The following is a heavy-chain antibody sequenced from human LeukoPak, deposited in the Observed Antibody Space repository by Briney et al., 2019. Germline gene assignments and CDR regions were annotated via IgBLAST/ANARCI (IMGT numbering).Heavy chain of an antibody. Sequence: TGGSLRLSCAASGFTFNNYWMNWVRQAPGKGLEWVANINQDGSEKYYVDSVKGRFTISRDNAKNSLYLQMNGLRVEDAAVYYCSISYSAYHFDYWGQGTLVTVSS. CDR1: GFTFNNYW. CDR3: SISYSAYHFDY. D-gene: IGHD5-12*01. CDR2: INQDGSEK. V-gene: IGHV3-7*02. J-gene: IGHJ4*02.